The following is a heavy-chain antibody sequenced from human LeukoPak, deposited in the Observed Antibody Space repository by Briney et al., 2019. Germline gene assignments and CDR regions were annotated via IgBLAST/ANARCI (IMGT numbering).Heavy chain of an antibody. CDR1: GYSFSTYW. D-gene: IGHD6-13*01. V-gene: IGHV5-51*01. Sequence: GESLKISCKGSGYSFSTYWIGWVRQMPGKGLEWMGIIYPDDSDTRYNPSFQGQVTISADKSISTAYLQWSSLKASDTAMYYCARPSTAAAGYYFDYWGQGTLVTVSS. J-gene: IGHJ4*02. CDR3: ARPSTAAAGYYFDY. CDR2: IYPDDSDT.